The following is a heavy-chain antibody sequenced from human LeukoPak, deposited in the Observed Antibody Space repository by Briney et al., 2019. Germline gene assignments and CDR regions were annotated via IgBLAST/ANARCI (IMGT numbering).Heavy chain of an antibody. CDR3: AREWGSELWFGESLNWFDP. Sequence: SETLSLTCTVSGGSISSSSYYWGWIRQPPGKGLEWIGSIYYSGSTHYNPSLKSRVTISVDTSKNQFSLKLSSVTAADTAVYYCAREWGSELWFGESLNWFDPWGQGTLVTVSS. J-gene: IGHJ5*02. D-gene: IGHD3-10*01. CDR1: GGSISSSSYY. CDR2: IYYSGST. V-gene: IGHV4-39*07.